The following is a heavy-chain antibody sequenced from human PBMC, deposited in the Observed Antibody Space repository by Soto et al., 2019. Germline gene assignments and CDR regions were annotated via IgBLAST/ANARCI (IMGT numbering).Heavy chain of an antibody. CDR2: ISYDGSNK. CDR3: AKGRGYSYGLLRDV. J-gene: IGHJ6*02. V-gene: IGHV3-30*18. Sequence: PSGSLRLSCAASGFTFSSYGMHWVRQAPGKGLEWVAVISYDGSNKYYADSVKGRFTISRDNSKNTLYLQMNSLRAEDTAVYYCAKGRGYSYGLLRDVCGQGTTGSVS. CDR1: GFTFSSYG. D-gene: IGHD5-18*01.